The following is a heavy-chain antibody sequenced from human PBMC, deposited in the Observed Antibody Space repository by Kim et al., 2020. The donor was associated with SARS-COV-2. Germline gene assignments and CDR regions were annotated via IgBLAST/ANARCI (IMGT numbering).Heavy chain of an antibody. CDR1: GFRFSSYW. V-gene: IGHV3-7*01. D-gene: IGHD6-19*01. CDR2: IRQDAIEK. Sequence: GGSLRLSCEASGFRFSSYWMSWVRQTPEKGLEWVANIRQDAIEKHYVESVRGRFTVSRDNSKNFLYLEMNSLRAEDTAMYYCARDNLRPVAAHDALNMWGQGTMVIVSS. J-gene: IGHJ3*02. CDR3: ARDNLRPVAAHDALNM.